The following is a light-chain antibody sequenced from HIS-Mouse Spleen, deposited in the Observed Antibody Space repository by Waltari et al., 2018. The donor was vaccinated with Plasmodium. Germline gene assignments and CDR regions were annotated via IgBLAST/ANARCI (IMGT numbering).Light chain of an antibody. V-gene: IGKV3-20*01. CDR1: QIVSSSY. Sequence: EIVLTQPPGTLSLSPGERPTLPCRANQIVSSSYLAWYQQKPGQAPRLLIYGASSRATGIPDRFSGSGSGTDFTLTISRLEPEDFAVYYCQQYGSSPYTFGQGTKLEIK. CDR2: GAS. J-gene: IGKJ2*01. CDR3: QQYGSSPYT.